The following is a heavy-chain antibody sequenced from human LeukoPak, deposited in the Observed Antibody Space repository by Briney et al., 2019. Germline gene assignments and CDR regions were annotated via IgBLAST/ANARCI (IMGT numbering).Heavy chain of an antibody. CDR2: IIPILGMP. Sequence: ASVKVSCKASGGTFSSYAINWVRQAPGQGLEWMGRIIPILGMPNYAQKFQGRVTITADRSTSTAYMELSSLRSEDAAVYYCARVSYYDSSGYPEYFHHWGQGTLVTVSS. CDR3: ARVSYYDSSGYPEYFHH. D-gene: IGHD3-22*01. V-gene: IGHV1-69*04. J-gene: IGHJ1*01. CDR1: GGTFSSYA.